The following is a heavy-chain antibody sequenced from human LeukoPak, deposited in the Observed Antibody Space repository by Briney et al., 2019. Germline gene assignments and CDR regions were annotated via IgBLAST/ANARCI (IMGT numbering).Heavy chain of an antibody. V-gene: IGHV4-34*01. CDR3: ARNPTRDHPGYSSGWFSSHYYYMDV. J-gene: IGHJ6*03. D-gene: IGHD6-19*01. Sequence: TSETLSLTCAVYGGSFSGYYWSWIRQPPGKGLEWIGEINHSGSTNYNPSLKSRVTISVDTSKNQFSLKLSSVTAADTAVYYCARNPTRDHPGYSSGWFSSHYYYMDVWGKGTTVTISS. CDR1: GGSFSGYY. CDR2: INHSGST.